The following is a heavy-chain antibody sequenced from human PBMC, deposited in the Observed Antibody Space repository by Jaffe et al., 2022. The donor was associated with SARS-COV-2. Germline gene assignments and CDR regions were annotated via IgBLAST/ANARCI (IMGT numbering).Heavy chain of an antibody. CDR2: ISASGGST. Sequence: EVQLLESGGGLVQPGGSLRLSCAASGFTFSSYAMSWVRQAPGKGLEWVSGISASGGSTYYADSVKGRFTISRDNSKNTLYLQMNSLRAEDTAVYHCAKDRTTMIVVVPDAFDIWGQGTMVIVSS. J-gene: IGHJ3*02. CDR3: AKDRTTMIVVVPDAFDI. V-gene: IGHV3-23*01. D-gene: IGHD3-22*01. CDR1: GFTFSSYA.